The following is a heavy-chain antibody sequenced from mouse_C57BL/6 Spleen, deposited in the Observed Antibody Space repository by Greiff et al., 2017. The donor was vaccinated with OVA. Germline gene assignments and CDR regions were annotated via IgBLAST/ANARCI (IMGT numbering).Heavy chain of an antibody. CDR2: INPNNGGT. CDR1: GYTFTDYY. Sequence: VQLQQSGPELVKPGASVKISCKASGYTFTDYYMNWVKQSHGKSLEWIGDINPNNGGTSYNQKFKGKATLTVDKSSSTAYMELRSLTSEDSAVYYCARRGLSRYFEYWGQGTTLTVSS. J-gene: IGHJ2*01. CDR3: ARRGLSRYFEY. V-gene: IGHV1-26*01.